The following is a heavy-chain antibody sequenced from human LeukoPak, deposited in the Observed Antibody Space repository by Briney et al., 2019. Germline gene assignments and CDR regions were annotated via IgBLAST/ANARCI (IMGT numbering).Heavy chain of an antibody. V-gene: IGHV4-34*01. CDR2: INHSGST. CDR1: GGSFSGYY. D-gene: IGHD3-22*01. Sequence: PSETLSLTCAVYGGSFSGYYWSWIRQPPGKGLEWIGEINHSGSTYYNPSLKSRVTISVDTSKNQFSLKLSSVTAADTAVYYCAREGYYDSSGYLQHWGQGTLVTVSS. CDR3: AREGYYDSSGYLQH. J-gene: IGHJ1*01.